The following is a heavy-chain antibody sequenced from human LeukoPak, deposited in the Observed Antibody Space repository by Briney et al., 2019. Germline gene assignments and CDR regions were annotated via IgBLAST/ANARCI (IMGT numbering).Heavy chain of an antibody. Sequence: PGGSLRLSCAASGFTFSSYSMNWVRQAPGKGLEWVSSFSSSSSYIYYADSVKGRFTISRANAKNSLYLQMNSLRAEDTAVYYCARDRGVPYFITGTTTAFFDYWGQGTLVTVSS. D-gene: IGHD1-7*01. V-gene: IGHV3-21*01. CDR1: GFTFSSYS. J-gene: IGHJ4*02. CDR3: ARDRGVPYFITGTTTAFFDY. CDR2: FSSSSSYI.